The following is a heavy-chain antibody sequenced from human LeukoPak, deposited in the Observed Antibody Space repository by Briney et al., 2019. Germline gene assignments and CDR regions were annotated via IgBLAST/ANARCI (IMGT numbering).Heavy chain of an antibody. J-gene: IGHJ3*02. V-gene: IGHV4-34*01. D-gene: IGHD3-22*01. CDR2: IDHSGNT. CDR3: ARSDGSGLVRI. CDR1: IGSFSGYH. Sequence: TSETLSLTCAVYIGSFSGYHWSWVRQPPGRGLEWIGEIDHSGNTKYNPSLKSRLTISADTSKNRFSLNLNSVTAADTAVYYCARSDGSGLVRIWGQGTVVTVSS.